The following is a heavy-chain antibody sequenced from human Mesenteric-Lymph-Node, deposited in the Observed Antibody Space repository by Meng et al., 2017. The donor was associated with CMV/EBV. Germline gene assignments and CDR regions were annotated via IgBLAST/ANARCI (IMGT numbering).Heavy chain of an antibody. CDR1: GGSISGSRYF. V-gene: IGHV4-39*01. Sequence: SETLSLTCTVSGGSISGSRYFWAWIRQPPGKGLEWIGSIYYSGTTYYNPSLKTRVTISVDTSKNQFSLRLSSLTAADTAVYYCARDKGDYYDSSGYYSDYWGQGTLVTVSS. CDR3: ARDKGDYYDSSGYYSDY. D-gene: IGHD3-22*01. J-gene: IGHJ4*02. CDR2: IYYSGTT.